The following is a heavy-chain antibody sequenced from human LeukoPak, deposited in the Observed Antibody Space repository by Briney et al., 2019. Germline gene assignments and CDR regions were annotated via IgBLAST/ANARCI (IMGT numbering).Heavy chain of an antibody. Sequence: SETLSLTCTVSGGSISSSNWWSWVRQPPGKGLEWIGEIYHSGSTNYNPSLKSRVTISVDTSKNQFSLKLSSVTAADTAVYYCARATLDYGEGYWGQGTLVTVSS. CDR2: IYHSGST. CDR3: ARATLDYGEGY. V-gene: IGHV4-4*02. D-gene: IGHD4-17*01. J-gene: IGHJ4*02. CDR1: GGSISSSNW.